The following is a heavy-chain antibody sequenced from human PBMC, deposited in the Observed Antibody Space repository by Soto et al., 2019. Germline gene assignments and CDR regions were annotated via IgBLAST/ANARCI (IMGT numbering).Heavy chain of an antibody. Sequence: GGSLRLSCAASGFTFSSYSMNWVRQAPGKGLEWVSYISSSSSTIYYADSVKGRFTISRDNAKNSLYPQMNSLRAEDTAVYYCARGPEYYYGSGAYAFDIWGQGTMVTVSS. J-gene: IGHJ3*02. D-gene: IGHD3-10*01. CDR3: ARGPEYYYGSGAYAFDI. V-gene: IGHV3-48*01. CDR1: GFTFSSYS. CDR2: ISSSSSTI.